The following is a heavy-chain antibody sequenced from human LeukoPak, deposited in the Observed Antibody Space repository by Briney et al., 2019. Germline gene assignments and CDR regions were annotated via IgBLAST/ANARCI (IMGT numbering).Heavy chain of an antibody. D-gene: IGHD3-22*01. CDR1: GGSFSGYY. CDR2: INHSGST. Sequence: SETLSLTCAVYGGSFSGYYWSWIRQPPGKGLEWIGEINHSGSTNYNPSLKSRVTISVDTSKNQFSLKLSSVTAADTAVYYCAKLSRTYYYDSSGYYYDYWGQGTLVTVSS. V-gene: IGHV4-34*01. J-gene: IGHJ4*02. CDR3: AKLSRTYYYDSSGYYYDY.